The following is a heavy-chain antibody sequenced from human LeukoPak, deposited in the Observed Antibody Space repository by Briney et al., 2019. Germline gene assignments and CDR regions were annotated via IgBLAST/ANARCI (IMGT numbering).Heavy chain of an antibody. Sequence: SETLSLTCTVSGASISSSSYYWGWIRQPPGKGLEWIGSIYHSGSTYYNPSLKSRVTISVDTSKNQFSLKLSSVTAADTAVYYCASTDYYDSSKSRIYYFDYWGQGTLVTVSS. CDR3: ASTDYYDSSKSRIYYFDY. J-gene: IGHJ4*02. V-gene: IGHV4-39*07. CDR1: GASISSSSYY. CDR2: IYHSGST. D-gene: IGHD3-22*01.